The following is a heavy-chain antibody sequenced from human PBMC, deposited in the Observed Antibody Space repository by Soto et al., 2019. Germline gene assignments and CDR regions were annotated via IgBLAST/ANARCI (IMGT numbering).Heavy chain of an antibody. CDR1: GFTFSTYS. Sequence: GGSLRLSCAASGFTFSTYSMNWVRQAPGKGLEWVSSISSSGTYIHYADSLKGRFTISRDNAKNSLYLQMISLRAEDTAVYYCARDPSDCSSTSCWGYYALDVWGQGTTVAVSS. CDR2: ISSSGTYI. V-gene: IGHV3-21*01. D-gene: IGHD2-2*01. CDR3: ARDPSDCSSTSCWGYYALDV. J-gene: IGHJ6*02.